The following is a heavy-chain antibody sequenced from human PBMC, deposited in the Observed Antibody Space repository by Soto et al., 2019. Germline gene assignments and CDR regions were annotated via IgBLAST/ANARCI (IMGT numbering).Heavy chain of an antibody. CDR1: GGSISSGGYS. Sequence: SETLSLTCAVSGGSISSGGYSWSWIRQPPGKGLEWIGYIYYSGSTNYNPSLKSRVTISVDTSKNQFSLKLSSVTAADTAVYYCARYDGRYWGQGTLVTVSS. V-gene: IGHV4-61*08. J-gene: IGHJ4*02. D-gene: IGHD3-16*01. CDR2: IYYSGST. CDR3: ARYDGRY.